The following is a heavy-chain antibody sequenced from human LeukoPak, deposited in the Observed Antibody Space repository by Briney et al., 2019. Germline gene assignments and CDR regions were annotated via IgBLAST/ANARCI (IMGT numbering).Heavy chain of an antibody. Sequence: GGSLRLSCAASGFTLRSYTMNWVRQAPGTGLEWVSSISGDSNYIYYADSVKGRFTISRDNSKNTLYLQMNSLRGEDTAVYYCVSSWQFDYWGQGTLVTVSS. CDR2: ISGDSNYI. V-gene: IGHV3-21*01. D-gene: IGHD2-15*01. J-gene: IGHJ4*02. CDR3: VSSWQFDY. CDR1: GFTLRSYT.